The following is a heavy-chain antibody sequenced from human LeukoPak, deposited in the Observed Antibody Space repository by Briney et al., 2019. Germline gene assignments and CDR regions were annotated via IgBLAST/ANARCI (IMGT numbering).Heavy chain of an antibody. CDR2: ISSSGSTI. CDR1: GFTFSDYY. J-gene: IGHJ4*02. D-gene: IGHD3-16*02. Sequence: GGSLRLSCAASGFTFSDYYMSWIRQAPGKGLEWVSYISSSGSTIYYADSVKGRFTISRDNAKNSLYLQMDSLRAEDTAVYYCARGGFLRLGELSYRKEFDYWGQGTLVTVSS. V-gene: IGHV3-11*01. CDR3: ARGGFLRLGELSYRKEFDY.